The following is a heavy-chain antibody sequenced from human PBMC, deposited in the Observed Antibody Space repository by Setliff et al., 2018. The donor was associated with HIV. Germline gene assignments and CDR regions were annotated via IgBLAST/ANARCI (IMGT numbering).Heavy chain of an antibody. V-gene: IGHV1-2*06. CDR3: AIRAVAGVGDAFDI. J-gene: IGHJ3*02. D-gene: IGHD6-19*01. CDR2: INPNSGGT. CDR1: GYTFTDYY. Sequence: ASVKVSCKASGYTFTDYYMHWMRQAPGQGLEWMGRINPNSGGTNYAQKFQGRVTMTRDTSISTAYLELSRLRSDDTAVYYFAIRAVAGVGDAFDIWGQGTMVTVSS.